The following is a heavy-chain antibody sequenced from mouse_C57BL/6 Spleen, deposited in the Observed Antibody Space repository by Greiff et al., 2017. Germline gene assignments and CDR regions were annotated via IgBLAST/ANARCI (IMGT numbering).Heavy chain of an antibody. CDR2: ISSGSSTI. CDR3: ARRAVVPFAY. CDR1: GFTFSDYG. J-gene: IGHJ3*01. V-gene: IGHV5-17*01. Sequence: DVQLVESGGGLLQPGGSLKLSCAPSGFTFSDYGLHWVRQAPKKGLDWVAYISSGSSTIYYADTVKGRFTISRDNAKNTLFLQMTSLRSEDTAMYYCARRAVVPFAYWGQGTLVTVSA. D-gene: IGHD1-1*01.